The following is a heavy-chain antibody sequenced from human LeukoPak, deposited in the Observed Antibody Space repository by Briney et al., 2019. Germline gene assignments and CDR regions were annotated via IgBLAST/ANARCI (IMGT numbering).Heavy chain of an antibody. CDR3: AKEAAAGIYYYYYYMDV. CDR1: GFTFSSYP. CDR2: ISYDGSNK. Sequence: GSPQRLSCAASGFTFSSYPMHWVRKNPRKGLEWVAVISYDGSNKYYADSVKGRFTISRDNSKNTLYLQMNSLRAEDTAVYYCAKEAAAGIYYYYYYMDVWGKGTTVTVSS. V-gene: IGHV3-30*04. D-gene: IGHD6-13*01. J-gene: IGHJ6*03.